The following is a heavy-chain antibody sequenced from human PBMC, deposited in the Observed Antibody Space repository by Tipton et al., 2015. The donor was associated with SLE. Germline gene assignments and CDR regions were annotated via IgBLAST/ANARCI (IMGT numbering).Heavy chain of an antibody. J-gene: IGHJ6*02. CDR1: DGSLSGYY. CDR2: ISHDGGA. CDR3: ARDGGQRVISGTYDFYYYGLDV. Sequence: TLSLTCTVFDGSLSGYYWAWLRQSPGKGLEWIGEISHDGGANYNPSLESRGTISLETSKNQFSLKLTSETAADTAVYYCARDGGQRVISGTYDFYYYGLDVWGQGTTVTVSS. D-gene: IGHD6-13*01. V-gene: IGHV4-34*01.